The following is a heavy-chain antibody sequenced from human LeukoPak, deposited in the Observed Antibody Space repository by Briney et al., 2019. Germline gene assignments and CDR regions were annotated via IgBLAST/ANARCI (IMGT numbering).Heavy chain of an antibody. V-gene: IGHV1-69*06. D-gene: IGHD3-3*01. J-gene: IGHJ5*02. Sequence: SVKVSCKASGGTFSSYAISWVRQAPGQGLEWMGGIIPIFGTANYAQKFQGRVTITADTSTSTAYMELSSLRSEDTDVYYCAREGYIFGFDPWGQGTLVTVSS. CDR2: IIPIFGTA. CDR1: GGTFSSYA. CDR3: AREGYIFGFDP.